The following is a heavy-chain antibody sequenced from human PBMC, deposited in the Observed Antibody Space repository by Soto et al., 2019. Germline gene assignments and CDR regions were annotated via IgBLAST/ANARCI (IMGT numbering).Heavy chain of an antibody. CDR1: GFTFSDYY. Sequence: GGSLRLSCAASGFTFSDYYMSWIRQDPGKGLEWVSYISSSGSTIYYADSVKGRFTISRDNAKNSLYLQMNSLRAEDTAVYYCARVAPRGTIFGVVIYYYYYMDVWGKGTTVTVSS. CDR2: ISSSGSTI. V-gene: IGHV3-11*01. J-gene: IGHJ6*03. D-gene: IGHD3-3*01. CDR3: ARVAPRGTIFGVVIYYYYYMDV.